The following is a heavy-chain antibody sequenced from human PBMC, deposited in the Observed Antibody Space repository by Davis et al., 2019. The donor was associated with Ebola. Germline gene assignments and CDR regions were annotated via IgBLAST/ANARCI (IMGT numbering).Heavy chain of an antibody. Sequence: SLMTPCAALGFTFNSYMMNWVRQAPGKGLEWVSSISGSSNYINYADSVKGRFTISRDNAKNLLSLQMNSLRAEDTAVYYCSRGSTGGYWGQGTLVTVSS. J-gene: IGHJ4*02. D-gene: IGHD1-14*01. CDR2: ISGSSNYI. CDR1: GFTFNSYM. V-gene: IGHV3-21*01. CDR3: SRGSTGGY.